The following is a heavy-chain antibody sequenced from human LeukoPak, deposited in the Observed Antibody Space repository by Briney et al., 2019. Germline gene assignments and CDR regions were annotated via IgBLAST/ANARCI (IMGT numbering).Heavy chain of an antibody. D-gene: IGHD3-22*01. CDR1: GGSFSGYY. CDR2: INHSGST. V-gene: IGHV4-34*01. J-gene: IGHJ4*02. Sequence: SETLSLTCAVYGGSFSGYYWSWIRQPPGKGLEWIGEINHSGSTNYNPSLKSRVTIPVDTSKKQFSLKLSPVTAADTAVYYCVTYYFDSSGPKKNYWGQGTLVTVSS. CDR3: VTYYFDSSGPKKNY.